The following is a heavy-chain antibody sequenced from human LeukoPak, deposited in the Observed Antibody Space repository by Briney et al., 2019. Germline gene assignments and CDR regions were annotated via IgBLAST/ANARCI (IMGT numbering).Heavy chain of an antibody. V-gene: IGHV4-39*07. Sequence: SETLSLTCTVSGGSISSSSYYWGWIRQPPGKGLEWIGSIYYSGSTYYNPSLKSRVTISVDTSKNQFSLKLSSVTAADTAVYYCARDFIESEQLGQDRYYYDSSGYTHFDYWGQGTLVTVSS. CDR2: IYYSGST. J-gene: IGHJ4*02. CDR3: ARDFIESEQLGQDRYYYDSSGYTHFDY. CDR1: GGSISSSSYY. D-gene: IGHD3-22*01.